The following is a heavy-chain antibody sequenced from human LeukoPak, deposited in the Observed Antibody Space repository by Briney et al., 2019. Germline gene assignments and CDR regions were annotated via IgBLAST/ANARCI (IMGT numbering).Heavy chain of an antibody. J-gene: IGHJ4*02. V-gene: IGHV4-38-2*02. D-gene: IGHD5-18*01. CDR3: ARDQEYSYGYGRN. CDR1: GYSISSGYY. CDR2: IYHSGST. Sequence: KPSETLSLTCAVSGYSISSGYYWGWIRQPPGKGLEWIGSIYHSGSTYYNPSLKSRVTISVDTSKNQFSLNLRSVTAADTAVYFCARDQEYSYGYGRNWGQGTLVTVSS.